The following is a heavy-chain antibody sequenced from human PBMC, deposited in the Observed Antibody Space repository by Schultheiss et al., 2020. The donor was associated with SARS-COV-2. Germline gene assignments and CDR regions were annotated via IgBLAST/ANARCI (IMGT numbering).Heavy chain of an antibody. CDR1: GYSISSGYY. D-gene: IGHD3-16*02. J-gene: IGHJ5*02. Sequence: SETLSLTCAVSGYSISSGYYWGWIRQPPGKGLEWIGSIYHSGSTYYNPSLKSRVTISVDTSKNQFSLKLSSVTAADTAVYYCARESTYYDYVWGSYRYWSWFDPWGQGTLVTVSS. CDR2: IYHSGST. V-gene: IGHV4-38-2*01. CDR3: ARESTYYDYVWGSYRYWSWFDP.